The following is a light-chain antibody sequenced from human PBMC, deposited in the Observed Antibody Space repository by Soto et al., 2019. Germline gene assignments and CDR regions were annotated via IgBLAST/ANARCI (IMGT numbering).Light chain of an antibody. CDR1: QSVSSN. CDR2: GAS. J-gene: IGKJ1*01. CDR3: QQYDNWPPWT. Sequence: VMTQSPATLSVSPGERATLSCRASQSVSSNLAWYQQKPGQAPRLLIYGASTRATGVPVRFSGSGSGTEFTLTIGSLQSEDFAFYYCQQYDNWPPWTFGQGTKVEIK. V-gene: IGKV3-15*01.